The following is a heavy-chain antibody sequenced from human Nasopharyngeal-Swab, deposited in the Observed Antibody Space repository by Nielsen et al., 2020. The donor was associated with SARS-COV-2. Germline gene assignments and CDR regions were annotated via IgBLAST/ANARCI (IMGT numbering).Heavy chain of an antibody. J-gene: IGHJ4*02. D-gene: IGHD6-13*01. CDR3: ASVHSSSWYFDY. CDR2: IKQDGSEK. V-gene: IGHV3-7*01. Sequence: WIRQPPGKGLEWVANIKQDGSEKYYVDSVKGRFTISRDNAKNSLYLQMNNLRAEDTAVYYCASVHSSSWYFDYWGQGTLVTVSS.